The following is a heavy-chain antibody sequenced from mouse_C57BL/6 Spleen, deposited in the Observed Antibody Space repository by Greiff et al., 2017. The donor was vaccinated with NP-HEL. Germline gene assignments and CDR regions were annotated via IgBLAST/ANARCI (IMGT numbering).Heavy chain of an antibody. CDR3: ARGCGSSLDWYFDV. CDR1: GFTFSDYG. Sequence: EVQRVESGGGLVKPGGSLKLSCAASGFTFSDYGMHWVRQAPEKGLEWVAYISSGSSTIYYADTVKGRFTISRDNANNTLFLQMTSLRSEDTAMYYGARGCGSSLDWYFDVWGTGTTVTVSS. CDR2: ISSGSSTI. V-gene: IGHV5-17*01. J-gene: IGHJ1*03. D-gene: IGHD1-1*01.